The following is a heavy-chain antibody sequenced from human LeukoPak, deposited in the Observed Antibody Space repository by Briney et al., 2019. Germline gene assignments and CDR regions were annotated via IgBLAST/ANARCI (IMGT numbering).Heavy chain of an antibody. Sequence: GGSLRLSCAASGFTYDDYGMSWVRQAPGKGLEWVGRIKSKIDGGTTDYAAPVKGRFTISRDDSKNTLYLQMNSLKTEDTAVYYCTTDHYSSSWYEYYYYYYMDVWGKGTTVTVSS. CDR3: TTDHYSSSWYEYYYYYYMDV. J-gene: IGHJ6*03. CDR2: IKSKIDGGTT. V-gene: IGHV3-15*01. CDR1: GFTYDDYG. D-gene: IGHD6-13*01.